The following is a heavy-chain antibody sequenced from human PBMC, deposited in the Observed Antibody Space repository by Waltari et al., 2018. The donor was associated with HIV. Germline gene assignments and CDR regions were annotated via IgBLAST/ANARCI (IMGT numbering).Heavy chain of an antibody. CDR1: GYSISTGYY. D-gene: IGHD3-3*01. Sequence: QVQLQESGPGLVKPSETLSLTCAVSGYSISTGYYWGWIRQPPGKGLARVGSSDHSGSTYDNPSLRSRVAISVDTSKNQFSLNLNSVTAADTAVYYCARDQILRFLEWSFDYWGQGILVTVS. CDR3: ARDQILRFLEWSFDY. J-gene: IGHJ4*02. V-gene: IGHV4-38-2*02. CDR2: SDHSGST.